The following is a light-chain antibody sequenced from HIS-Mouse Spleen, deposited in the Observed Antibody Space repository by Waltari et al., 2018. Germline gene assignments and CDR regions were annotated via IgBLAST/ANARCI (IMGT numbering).Light chain of an antibody. CDR1: SSYFGGYHY. CDR3: CSYAGSYTVV. Sequence: QSALTQPRPVSGSPGQSVTISCTGTSSYFGGYHYVPCYQQHPGKAPKLMIYDVSKRPSGVPDRFSGSKSGNTASLTISGLQAEDEADYYCCSYAGSYTVVFGGGTKLTVL. J-gene: IGLJ2*01. V-gene: IGLV2-11*01. CDR2: DVS.